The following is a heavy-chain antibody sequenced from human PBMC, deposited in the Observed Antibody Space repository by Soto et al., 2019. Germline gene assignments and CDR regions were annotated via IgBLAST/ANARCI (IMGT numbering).Heavy chain of an antibody. D-gene: IGHD3-10*01. Sequence: QVQLVESGGGVVQPGRSLRLSCAASGFTFSRYGMHLVRQAPGKGLEWVAVIWYDGSNKYYSDSVKGRFTISRDNSKNTLYLQMNSLRAENTAVYYCARDLLRDYGSGSYLDIWGKGTMVTVSS. CDR2: IWYDGSNK. J-gene: IGHJ3*02. CDR3: ARDLLRDYGSGSYLDI. CDR1: GFTFSRYG. V-gene: IGHV3-33*01.